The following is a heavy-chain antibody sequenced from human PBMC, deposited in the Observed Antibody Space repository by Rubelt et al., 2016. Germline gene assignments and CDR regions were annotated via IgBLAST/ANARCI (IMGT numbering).Heavy chain of an antibody. CDR3: ARVIGEQWLVGWFVP. V-gene: IGHV3-30*04. J-gene: IGHJ5*02. CDR2: ISYDGSNK. Sequence: QVQLVESGGGVVQPGRSLRLSCAASGFTFSSYAMHWVRQAPGKGLEWVAVISYDGSNKYYADSVKGRFTISRDNSTNTLYLQMNSLRAEDTAVYYCARVIGEQWLVGWFVPWGQGTLVTVSS. CDR1: GFTFSSYA. D-gene: IGHD6-19*01.